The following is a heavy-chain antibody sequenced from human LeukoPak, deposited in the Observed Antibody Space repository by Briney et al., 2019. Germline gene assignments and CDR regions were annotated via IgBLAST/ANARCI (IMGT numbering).Heavy chain of an antibody. D-gene: IGHD5-18*01. V-gene: IGHV1-18*01. CDR2: ISAYNGNT. CDR3: ARAGAYIYGFDY. Sequence: ASVKVSCTASGYKFSSYGISWVRQAPGQGLEWMGWISAYNGNTNYAQNFQGRVTMTTDTSTSTAYMELRGLRSGDTAVYYCARAGAYIYGFDYWGQGTLVTVSS. CDR1: GYKFSSYG. J-gene: IGHJ4*02.